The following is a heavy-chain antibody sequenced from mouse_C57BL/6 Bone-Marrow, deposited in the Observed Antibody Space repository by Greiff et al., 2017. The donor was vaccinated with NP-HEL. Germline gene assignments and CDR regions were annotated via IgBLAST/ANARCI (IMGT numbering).Heavy chain of an antibody. CDR3: AGYFDY. CDR1: GYTFTSYW. Sequence: VQLQKPGAELVRPGTSVKLSCKASGYTFTSYWMHWVKQRPGQGLEWIGVIDPSDSYTNYNQKFKGKATLTVDTSSSTAYMQLSSLTSEDSAVYYCAGYFDYWGQGTTLTVSS. V-gene: IGHV1-59*01. J-gene: IGHJ2*01. CDR2: IDPSDSYT.